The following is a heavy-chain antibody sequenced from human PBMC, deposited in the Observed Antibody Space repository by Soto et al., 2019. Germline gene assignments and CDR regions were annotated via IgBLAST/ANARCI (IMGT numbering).Heavy chain of an antibody. D-gene: IGHD6-13*01. CDR3: ASDAAAGHNDY. CDR2: ISAHNGNT. V-gene: IGHV1-18*01. J-gene: IGHJ4*02. CDR1: GYTFTSYG. Sequence: QVQLVQSGAEVKKPGASVKVSCQASGYTFTSYGITWVRQAPGQGLEWMGWISAHNGNTKYVQKFQGRVTRTTDTSKSTTNMELRGLRCDDTAVYYCASDAAAGHNDYWGQGALVTVSS.